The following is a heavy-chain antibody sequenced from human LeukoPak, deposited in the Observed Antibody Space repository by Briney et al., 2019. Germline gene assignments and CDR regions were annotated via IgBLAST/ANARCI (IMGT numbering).Heavy chain of an antibody. CDR3: ARAQNYGLSSAYTGGFYYMDV. Sequence: SETLSLTCTVSGGSISSSYWSWIRQPPGKGLEWIGYISHSGSTTYNPSLKSRLTISVDMSKNQFSLDLNSVTTADTAVYYCARAQNYGLSSAYTGGFYYMDVWGKGTTVSVSS. CDR1: GGSISSSY. D-gene: IGHD3-3*01. V-gene: IGHV4-59*01. J-gene: IGHJ6*03. CDR2: ISHSGST.